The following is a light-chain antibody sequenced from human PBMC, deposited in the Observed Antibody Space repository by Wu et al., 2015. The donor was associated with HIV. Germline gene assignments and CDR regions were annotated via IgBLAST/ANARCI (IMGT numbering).Light chain of an antibody. CDR1: QSISTW. CDR2: KTS. Sequence: DIQMTQSPSSLSASVGDIVTITCRASQSISTWLAWYQHKPGQAPKLLIYKTSSLETDVPSRFSGSGSGTEFTLTISGLQPDDFATYYCQQYTTWTLGPGTKVEV. V-gene: IGKV1-5*03. J-gene: IGKJ1*01. CDR3: QQYTTWT.